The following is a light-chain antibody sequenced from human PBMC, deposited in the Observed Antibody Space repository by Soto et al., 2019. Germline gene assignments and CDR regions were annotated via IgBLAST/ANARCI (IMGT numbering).Light chain of an antibody. CDR3: AAWDDSLNGHV. Sequence: QSVLTQPPSASGTPGQRVTISCSGSSSNIGRNTVNWYQQLPGTAPKLLIYSNNQRPSGVPDRFSGSKSGTSASLAISGLQSEDEADYYCAAWDDSLNGHVFGTGTNVTVL. CDR2: SNN. J-gene: IGLJ1*01. V-gene: IGLV1-44*01. CDR1: SSNIGRNT.